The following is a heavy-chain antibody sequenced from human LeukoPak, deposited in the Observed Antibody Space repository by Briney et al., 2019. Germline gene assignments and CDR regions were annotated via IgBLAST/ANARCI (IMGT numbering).Heavy chain of an antibody. CDR3: AREGPRITMIVGAFDI. CDR2: ISNSISTI. CDR1: GFTFSSYG. J-gene: IGHJ3*02. V-gene: IGHV3-48*04. Sequence: GGSLRLSCAASGFTFSSYGMNWVRQAPGKGLEWISYISNSISTIYYADSVKGRFTISRDNARNSLYLQMNSLRAEDTAVYYCAREGPRITMIVGAFDIWGQGTMVSVSS. D-gene: IGHD3-22*01.